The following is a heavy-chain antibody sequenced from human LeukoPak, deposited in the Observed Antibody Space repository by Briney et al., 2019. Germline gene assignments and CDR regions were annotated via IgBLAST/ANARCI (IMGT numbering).Heavy chain of an antibody. V-gene: IGHV4-30-4*01. CDR2: IYDSGST. J-gene: IGHJ3*02. Sequence: PSETLSLTCTVSGASIRSGDYYWSWIRQPPGKGLEWIGYIYDSGSTYYNPSLKSRITISVDTSENRFSLKLSSVTAADTAVYYCARGGGITMVRGVIPFDIWGQGTMVTVSS. CDR1: GASIRSGDYY. D-gene: IGHD3-10*01. CDR3: ARGGGITMVRGVIPFDI.